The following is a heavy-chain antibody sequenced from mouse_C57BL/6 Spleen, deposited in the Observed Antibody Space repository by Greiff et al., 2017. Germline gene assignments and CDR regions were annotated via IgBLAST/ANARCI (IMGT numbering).Heavy chain of an antibody. Sequence: QVQLQQPGAELVMPGASVKLSCKASGYTFTSYWMHWVKQRPGQGLEWIGELDPSDSYTNYNQKFKGKSTLTVDKSSSTAYMQLSSLTSEDSAVYYGARRGNSNYGGAMDYWGQGTSVTVSS. CDR3: ARRGNSNYGGAMDY. CDR2: LDPSDSYT. D-gene: IGHD2-5*01. V-gene: IGHV1-69*01. CDR1: GYTFTSYW. J-gene: IGHJ4*01.